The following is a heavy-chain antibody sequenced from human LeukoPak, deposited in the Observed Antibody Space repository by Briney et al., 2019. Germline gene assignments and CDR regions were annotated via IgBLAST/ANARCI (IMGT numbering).Heavy chain of an antibody. CDR1: GFTFSSYW. CDR3: AKVGGLRYFDWFDY. V-gene: IGHV3-74*01. J-gene: IGHJ5*01. Sequence: GGSLRLSCAASGFTFSSYWMHWVRQAPGKGLVWVSRINSDGSSTSYADSVKGRFTISRDNAKNTLYLQMNSLRAEDTAVYYCAKVGGLRYFDWFDYWGQGTLVTVSS. D-gene: IGHD3-9*01. CDR2: INSDGSST.